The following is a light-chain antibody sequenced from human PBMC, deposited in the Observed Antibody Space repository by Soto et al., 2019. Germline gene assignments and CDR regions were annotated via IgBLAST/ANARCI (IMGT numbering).Light chain of an antibody. V-gene: IGLV2-14*01. Sequence: QSALTQSASVSGSPGQSITISCTGTSSDVGGYNYVSWYQQHPGKAPKLIIYDVSNRPSGVSTRFSGSKSGNTASLTISGLPAEDEADYSCSSYTRTNSWVFGGGTKLTVL. CDR3: SSYTRTNSWV. CDR1: SSDVGGYNY. J-gene: IGLJ3*02. CDR2: DVS.